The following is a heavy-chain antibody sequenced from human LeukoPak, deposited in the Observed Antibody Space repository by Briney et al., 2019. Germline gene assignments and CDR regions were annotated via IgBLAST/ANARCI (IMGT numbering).Heavy chain of an antibody. CDR3: ARDFDEHGVDV. J-gene: IGHJ6*04. V-gene: IGHV4-30-4*08. D-gene: IGHD3-9*01. CDR2: IYYSGST. Sequence: SETLSLTCTVSGGSISSGDYYWSWIRQPPGKGLEWIGYIYYSGSTYYNPSLKSRVTMSVDTSKNQFSLKLSSVTAADTAVYYCARDFDEHGVDVWGTGTTVTVSS. CDR1: GGSISSGDYY.